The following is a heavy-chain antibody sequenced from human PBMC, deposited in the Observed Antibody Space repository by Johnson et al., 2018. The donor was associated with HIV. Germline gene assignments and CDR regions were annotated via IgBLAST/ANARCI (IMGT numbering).Heavy chain of an antibody. J-gene: IGHJ3*02. D-gene: IGHD3-16*01. CDR2: IGTAGAT. Sequence: LVESGGGLVKPGGSLRLSCAASGFPLSRYDMHWVRQATGKGLEWVSAIGTAGATYSPGSVTGRFTIYKEKAKNSLYLQMNSLRAGDTAVYYCARDGGFVGAFDIWGQGTMVTVSS. CDR3: ARDGGFVGAFDI. CDR1: GFPLSRYD. V-gene: IGHV3-13*01.